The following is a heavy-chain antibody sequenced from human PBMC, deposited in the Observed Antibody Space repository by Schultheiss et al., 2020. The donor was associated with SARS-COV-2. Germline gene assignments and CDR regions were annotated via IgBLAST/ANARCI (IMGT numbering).Heavy chain of an antibody. CDR2: IIPIFGAA. Sequence: SVKVSCKASGGTFNNHGIAWVRQAPGQGLEWMGGIIPIFGAANYAHKFQGRVTITADESTRTVYMELSSLRSEDTAVYYCASERGYSGYGTFDYWGQGTLVTVSS. CDR3: ASERGYSGYGTFDY. CDR1: GGTFNNHG. D-gene: IGHD5-12*01. J-gene: IGHJ4*02. V-gene: IGHV1-69*13.